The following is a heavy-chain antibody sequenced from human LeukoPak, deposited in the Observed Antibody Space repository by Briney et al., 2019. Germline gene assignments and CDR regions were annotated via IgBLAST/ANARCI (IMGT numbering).Heavy chain of an antibody. CDR1: GGSITNYW. CDR2: IYYSGSTT. J-gene: IGHJ4*02. CDR3: ARVGDWNDLVY. V-gene: IGHV4-59*01. Sequence: SETLSRTCTVSGGSITNYWWSWIRQPPGRGLEWIGYIYYSGSTTNYNPSLRGRATISVDASKNQFSLRLRSVTAADTAVYYCARVGDWNDLVYWGQGTLVSVSS. D-gene: IGHD1-1*01.